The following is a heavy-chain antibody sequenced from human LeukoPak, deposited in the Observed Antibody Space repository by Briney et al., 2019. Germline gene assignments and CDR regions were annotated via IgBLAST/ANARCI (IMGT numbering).Heavy chain of an antibody. J-gene: IGHJ3*02. CDR3: ARAACYYGSGSYCHDAFDI. CDR1: GGTFSSYA. CDR2: IIPIFGTA. V-gene: IGHV1-69*13. Sequence: SVKVSCKASGGTFSSYAISWVRQAPGQGLEWMGGIIPIFGTANYAQKFQGRVTITADESTSTAYMELSSLRSEDTAVYYCARAACYYGSGSYCHDAFDIWGQGTMVTVSS. D-gene: IGHD3-10*01.